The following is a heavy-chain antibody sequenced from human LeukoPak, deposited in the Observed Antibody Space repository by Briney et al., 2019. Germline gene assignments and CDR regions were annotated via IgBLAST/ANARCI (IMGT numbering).Heavy chain of an antibody. D-gene: IGHD3-22*01. CDR3: AKTDRVVITIYRGSGYMDV. CDR2: IKQDGSEK. CDR1: GFTFSSYW. V-gene: IGHV3-7*01. Sequence: PGGSLRLSCAASGFTFSSYWLSWVRQAPGKGLEWVANIKQDGSEKYYVDSVKGRFTISRDNAKNSLYLQMNSLRAEDTAVYYCAKTDRVVITIYRGSGYMDVWGKGTRSPSP. J-gene: IGHJ6*03.